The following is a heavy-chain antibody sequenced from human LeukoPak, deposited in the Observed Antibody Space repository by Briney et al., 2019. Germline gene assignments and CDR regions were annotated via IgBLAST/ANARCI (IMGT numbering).Heavy chain of an antibody. D-gene: IGHD5-12*01. CDR1: GFTFSSYA. CDR3: AKAGIVATIILDY. V-gene: IGHV3-23*01. Sequence: GGSLRLSCAASGFTFSSYAMSWVRQAPGKGLEWVSAISGSGGSTYYADSVKGRFTISRDNSKSTLYLQMNSLRAEDTAVYYCAKAGIVATIILDYWGQGTLVTVSS. CDR2: ISGSGGST. J-gene: IGHJ4*02.